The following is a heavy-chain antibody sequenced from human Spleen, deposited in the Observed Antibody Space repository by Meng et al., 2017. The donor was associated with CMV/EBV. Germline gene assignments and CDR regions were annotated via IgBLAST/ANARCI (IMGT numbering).Heavy chain of an antibody. D-gene: IGHD3/OR15-3a*01. V-gene: IGHV4-34*01. CDR3: ARASPLGLNWFDP. Sequence: SETLSLTCAVYGASFSDYYWTWIRQPPGKGLQWIGEINHRGSTNYNPSLKSRVTISVDTSKNQFSLKLSSVTAADTAVYYCARASPLGLNWFDPWGQGTLVTVSS. CDR2: INHRGST. CDR1: GASFSDYY. J-gene: IGHJ5*02.